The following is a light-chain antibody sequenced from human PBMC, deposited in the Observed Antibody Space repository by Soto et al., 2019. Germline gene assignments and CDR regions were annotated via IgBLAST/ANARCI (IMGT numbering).Light chain of an antibody. CDR1: QSVSSTY. CDR3: QQYGSSPWT. Sequence: EIVWTQSPGTLSLSPGERATLSCRARQSVSSTYLGWYQQKPGQAPRLIIYGASRRATDIPDRFSGSGSGTDFTLTISRLEPEDFAVYYCQQYGSSPWTFGQGTKVEIK. CDR2: GAS. J-gene: IGKJ1*01. V-gene: IGKV3-20*01.